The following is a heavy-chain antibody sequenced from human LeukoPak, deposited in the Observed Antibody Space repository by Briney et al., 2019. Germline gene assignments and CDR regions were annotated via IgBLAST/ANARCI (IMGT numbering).Heavy chain of an antibody. J-gene: IGHJ1*01. CDR3: ARGPVAGNNQYFQH. D-gene: IGHD6-19*01. CDR1: GGTFSSYA. Sequence: ASVKVSCKASGGTFSSYAISWVRQAPGQGLEWMGRIIPILGIANYAQKFQGRVTITADKSTSTAYMELSSLRSEDTAVYYCARGPVAGNNQYFQHWGQGTLVTVSS. V-gene: IGHV1-69*04. CDR2: IIPILGIA.